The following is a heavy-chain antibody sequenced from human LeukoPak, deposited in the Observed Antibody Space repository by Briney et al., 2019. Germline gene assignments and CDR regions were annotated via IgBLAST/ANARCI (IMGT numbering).Heavy chain of an antibody. CDR3: AKDLRRVYGGTDY. V-gene: IGHV3-30*02. Sequence: PGGSLRLSCAASGFTFSSYGMHWVRQAPGKGLEWVAFIRYDGSNKYYADSVKGRFTISRDNSKNTLYLQMNSLRAEDTAVYYCAKDLRRVYGGTDYWGQGTLVTVSS. D-gene: IGHD4-23*01. J-gene: IGHJ4*02. CDR1: GFTFSSYG. CDR2: IRYDGSNK.